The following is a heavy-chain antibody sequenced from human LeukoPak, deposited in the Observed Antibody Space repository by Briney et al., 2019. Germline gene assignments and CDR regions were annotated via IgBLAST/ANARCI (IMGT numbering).Heavy chain of an antibody. CDR2: ISGSGGST. J-gene: IGHJ3*02. CDR3: AKDQAGDLAFDI. Sequence: GGSLRLSCAASGFTFSSYAMSWVRQAPGKGLEWVSAISGSGGSTYYADSVKGRFTISRDNSKNTLYMQMNSLRAEDTAVYYCAKDQAGDLAFDIWGQGTMITVSS. D-gene: IGHD7-27*01. V-gene: IGHV3-23*01. CDR1: GFTFSSYA.